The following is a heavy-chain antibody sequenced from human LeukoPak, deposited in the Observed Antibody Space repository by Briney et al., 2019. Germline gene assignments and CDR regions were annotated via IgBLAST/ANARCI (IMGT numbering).Heavy chain of an antibody. D-gene: IGHD3-16*02. V-gene: IGHV4-39*02. CDR3: AREKYDYVWGSYPPPGYYYYYYMDV. CDR1: GGSISSSSYY. J-gene: IGHJ6*03. CDR2: IYYSGST. Sequence: PSETLSLTCTVSGGSISSSSYYWGWIRQPPGKGLEWIGSIYYSGSTYYNPSLKSRATISVDTSKNQFSLKLRSVTAADTAVYYCAREKYDYVWGSYPPPGYYYYYYMDVWGKGTTVTISS.